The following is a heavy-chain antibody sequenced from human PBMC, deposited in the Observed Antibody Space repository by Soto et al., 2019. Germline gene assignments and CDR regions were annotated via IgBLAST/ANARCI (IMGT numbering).Heavy chain of an antibody. CDR1: GGSISSSSYY. D-gene: IGHD1-7*01. CDR3: ARHQTGSTGDFDY. CDR2: IYYSGST. V-gene: IGHV4-39*01. Sequence: SETLSLTCTVSGGSISSSSYYWGWIRQPPGKGLEGIGSIYYSGSTYYNPSLKSRVTISVDTSKNPFSLKLSSVTAADTAVYYCARHQTGSTGDFDYWGQGTLVTVSS. J-gene: IGHJ4*02.